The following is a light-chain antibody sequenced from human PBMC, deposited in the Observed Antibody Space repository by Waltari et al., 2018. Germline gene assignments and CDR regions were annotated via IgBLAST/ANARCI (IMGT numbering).Light chain of an antibody. CDR2: EAN. CDR3: CSYGGPSIYV. V-gene: IGLV2-23*01. CDR1: RNTIVSYPS. Sequence: QSALTHPASVSGSPGQSITIPCTRSRNTIVSYPSVSWYQQHPGKAPKLMIYEANKRPSGVSHRFSASRSGNTASLTISGLQAEDEADYYCCSYGGPSIYVFGNATRVTV. J-gene: IGLJ1*01.